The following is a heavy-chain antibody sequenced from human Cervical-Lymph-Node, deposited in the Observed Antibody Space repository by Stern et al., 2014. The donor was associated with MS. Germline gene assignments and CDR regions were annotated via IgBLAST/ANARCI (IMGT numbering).Heavy chain of an antibody. Sequence: VQLLESGGGVVPPGRPLRLSCAASGFTFSSYGLHWVRPAPRKGLEGVTVIWHDGSIKQYADSVMGRFTISKDNVRSTLHLQMNSLRAEDTAVYYCARGGLWGAYAPMDVWGQGTTVTVSS. CDR2: IWHDGSIK. CDR3: ARGGLWGAYAPMDV. CDR1: GFTFSSYG. D-gene: IGHD3-16*01. V-gene: IGHV3-33*01. J-gene: IGHJ6*02.